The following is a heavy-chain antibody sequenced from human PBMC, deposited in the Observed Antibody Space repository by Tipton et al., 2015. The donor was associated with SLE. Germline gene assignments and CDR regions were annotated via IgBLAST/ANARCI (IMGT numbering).Heavy chain of an antibody. D-gene: IGHD1-26*01. CDR3: ARGGLGVSYYYYMDV. V-gene: IGHV4-59*01. Sequence: LRLSCAASTLTFSPYYMTWIRQSPGKGLEWIGYIYYSGSTNYNPSLKSRVTISVDTSKNQFSLKLSSVTAADTAVYYCARGGLGVSYYYYMDVWGKGTTVTVSS. J-gene: IGHJ6*03. CDR2: IYYSGST. CDR1: TLTFSPYY.